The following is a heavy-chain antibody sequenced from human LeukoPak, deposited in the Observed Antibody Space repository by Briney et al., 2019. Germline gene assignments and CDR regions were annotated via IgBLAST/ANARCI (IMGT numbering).Heavy chain of an antibody. CDR2: FDAEDGET. Sequence: ASVKVSCKVSGYTLTELSMHWVRQAPGKGLEWMGGFDAEDGETIYAQKFQGRVTMTEDTSTDTAYMELSSLRSEDTAVYYCATATVLLWFGPVRPHAFDIWGQGTMVTVSS. V-gene: IGHV1-24*01. D-gene: IGHD3-10*01. CDR1: GYTLTELS. J-gene: IGHJ3*02. CDR3: ATATVLLWFGPVRPHAFDI.